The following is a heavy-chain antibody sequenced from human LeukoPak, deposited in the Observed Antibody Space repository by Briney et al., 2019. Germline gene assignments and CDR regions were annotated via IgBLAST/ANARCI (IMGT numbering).Heavy chain of an antibody. J-gene: IGHJ4*02. CDR1: GFTVSSNY. Sequence: GGSLRLSCAASGFTVSSNYMSWVRQAPGKGLEWVSSISSSTSYIYYADSVKGRFTISRDNAKNSLYLQMNSLRAEDTAVYYCARFLTGPYYFDYWGQGTLVTVSS. V-gene: IGHV3-21*01. D-gene: IGHD3-9*01. CDR3: ARFLTGPYYFDY. CDR2: ISSSTSYI.